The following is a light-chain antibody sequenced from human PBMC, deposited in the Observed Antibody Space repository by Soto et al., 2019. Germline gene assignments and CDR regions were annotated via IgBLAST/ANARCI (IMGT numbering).Light chain of an antibody. V-gene: IGLV2-14*01. CDR3: SSYTTSSTLV. CDR1: KNDIGVYDF. CDR2: EVV. J-gene: IGLJ2*01. Sequence: QSALTQPPSASGSPGQSVTISCTGTKNDIGVYDFVSWYQHHPGKAPRLIIYEVVQRPSGASIRFSGSKSGNTASLTISGLQAEDEADYYCSSYTTSSTLVFGGGTKLTVL.